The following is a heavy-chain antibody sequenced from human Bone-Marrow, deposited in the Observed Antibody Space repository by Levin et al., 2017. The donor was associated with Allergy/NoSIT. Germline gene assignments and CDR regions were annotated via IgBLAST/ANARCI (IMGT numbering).Heavy chain of an antibody. CDR3: ARDCGYVAAAGNWYFDL. CDR2: INSDGSST. CDR1: GFTFSSYW. Sequence: GESLKISCAASGFTFSSYWMHWVRQAPGKGLVWVSRINSDGSSTSYADSVKGRFTISRDNAKNTLYLQMNSLRAEDTAVYYCARDCGYVAAAGNWYFDLWGRGTLVTVSS. J-gene: IGHJ2*01. D-gene: IGHD6-13*01. V-gene: IGHV3-74*01.